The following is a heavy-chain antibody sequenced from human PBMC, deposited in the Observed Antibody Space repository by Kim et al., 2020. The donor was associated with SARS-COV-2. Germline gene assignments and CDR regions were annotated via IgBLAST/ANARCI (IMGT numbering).Heavy chain of an antibody. CDR3: ARGDLDVGATVAEYFQH. CDR2: ISAYNGNT. D-gene: IGHD1-26*01. Sequence: ASVKVSCKASGYTFTSYGISWVRQAPGQGLEWMGWISAYNGNTNYAQKLQGRVTMTTDTSTSTAYMELRSLRSDDTAVYYCARGDLDVGATVAEYFQHWGQGTLVTVSS. J-gene: IGHJ1*01. CDR1: GYTFTSYG. V-gene: IGHV1-18*01.